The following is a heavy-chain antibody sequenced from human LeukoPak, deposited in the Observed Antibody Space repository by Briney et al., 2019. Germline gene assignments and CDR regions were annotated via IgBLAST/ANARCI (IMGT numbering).Heavy chain of an antibody. Sequence: WGSLRLSCAASGFTFSSYGMHWVPQAPGKGLEWVAFIRYDGSNKYYADSVKGRFTIHRDNSKNTLHLQMNSVRAEDVAVSYCARGSGVGRYSSSSATFDYWGQGTLVTVSS. CDR1: GFTFSSYG. CDR2: IRYDGSNK. V-gene: IGHV3-30*02. D-gene: IGHD6-6*01. J-gene: IGHJ4*02. CDR3: ARGSGVGRYSSSSATFDY.